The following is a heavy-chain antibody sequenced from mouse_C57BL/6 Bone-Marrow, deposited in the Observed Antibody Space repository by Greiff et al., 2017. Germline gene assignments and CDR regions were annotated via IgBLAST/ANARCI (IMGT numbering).Heavy chain of an antibody. CDR2: IDPESGGT. CDR1: GYTFTDYE. V-gene: IGHV1-15*01. Sequence: QVQLKQSGAVLVRPGASVTLSCKASGYTFTDYEMSWVKQTPVHGLEWIGAIDPESGGTAYNQKFKGKAILTADKSSSTAYMVLRSLTSEDSAIYYVTRVSSGYWGQGTTLTVSA. J-gene: IGHJ2*01. CDR3: TRVSSGY.